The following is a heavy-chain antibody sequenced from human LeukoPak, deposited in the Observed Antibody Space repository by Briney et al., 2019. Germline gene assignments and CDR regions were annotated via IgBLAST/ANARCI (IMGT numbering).Heavy chain of an antibody. V-gene: IGHV1-24*01. CDR2: FDPEDGET. D-gene: IGHD4-17*01. CDR3: AKDPGGLIRYGVFDY. J-gene: IGHJ4*02. CDR1: GYTLTELS. Sequence: ASVKVSCKVSGYTLTELSMHWVRQAPGKGLEWMGGFDPEDGETIYAQKFQGRVTMTGDTSTDTAYMELSSLRAEDTAVYYCAKDPGGLIRYGVFDYWGQGTLVTVSS.